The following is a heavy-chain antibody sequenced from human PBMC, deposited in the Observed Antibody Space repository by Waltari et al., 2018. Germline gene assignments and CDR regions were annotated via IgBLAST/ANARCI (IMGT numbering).Heavy chain of an antibody. J-gene: IGHJ3*01. CDR1: GGPMRDYY. V-gene: IGHV4-59*13. CDR3: ARASAGHYDAFDL. Sequence: QEQLQESGPGLVKPAETLSPTCSVSGGPMRDYYWSWIRQPPGKGLDWIGYIHYSGSTNYNPSLKSRVTISVDTSKNQFSLKLRSVTAADTAVYYCARASAGHYDAFDLWGQGTTVSVSS. CDR2: IHYSGST. D-gene: IGHD3-3*01.